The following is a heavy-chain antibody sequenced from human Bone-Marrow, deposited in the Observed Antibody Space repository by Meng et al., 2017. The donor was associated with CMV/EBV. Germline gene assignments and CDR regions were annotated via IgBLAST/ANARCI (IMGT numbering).Heavy chain of an antibody. CDR1: GGSISGYY. Sequence: SETLSLTCRVSGGSISGYYWTWIRHSPGKRPEWIGWIHFSGTTSFNPSLKSRVTILIDASENQFSLNLKSVTAADTAVYYCTRGFPGGGHAVFSDCWGQGKLVTVSS. CDR3: TRGFPGGGHAVFSDC. D-gene: IGHD3-16*01. CDR2: IHFSGTT. V-gene: IGHV4-59*01. J-gene: IGHJ4*02.